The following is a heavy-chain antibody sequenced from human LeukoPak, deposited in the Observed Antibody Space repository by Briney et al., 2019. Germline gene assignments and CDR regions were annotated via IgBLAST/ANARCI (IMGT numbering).Heavy chain of an antibody. D-gene: IGHD3-22*01. Sequence: GESLRLSCAASGFTFSSYAMSWVRQAPGKGLEWVSAISGSGGSTYYADSVKGRFTISRDNSKNTLYLQMNSLRAEDTAVYYCAKSRTYYYDSSGYYAFDIWGQGTMVTVSS. CDR1: GFTFSSYA. V-gene: IGHV3-23*01. CDR3: AKSRTYYYDSSGYYAFDI. CDR2: ISGSGGST. J-gene: IGHJ3*02.